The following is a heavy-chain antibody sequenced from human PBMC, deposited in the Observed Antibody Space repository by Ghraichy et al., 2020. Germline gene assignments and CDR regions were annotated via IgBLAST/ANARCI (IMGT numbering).Heavy chain of an antibody. J-gene: IGHJ4*02. Sequence: GGSLRLSCAASGFTFSSYGMHWVRQAPGKGLEWVAVIWYDGSNKYYADSVKGRFTISRDNSKNTLYLQMNSLRAEDTAVYYCAREGPHSNSFDYWGQGTLVTVSS. CDR3: AREGPHSNSFDY. CDR2: IWYDGSNK. V-gene: IGHV3-33*08. CDR1: GFTFSSYG. D-gene: IGHD4-11*01.